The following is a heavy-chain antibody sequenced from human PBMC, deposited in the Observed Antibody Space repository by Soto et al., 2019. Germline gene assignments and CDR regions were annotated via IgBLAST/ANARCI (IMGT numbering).Heavy chain of an antibody. J-gene: IGHJ5*02. V-gene: IGHV3-30*18. CDR2: ISYDENTK. D-gene: IGHD6-13*01. CDR1: GFTFSTYG. Sequence: QVQLVESGGGVVQPGRSLRLSCEASGFTFSTYGMQWVRQAPGKELEWVADISYDENTKYYADTLKGRFTISRDNSKNTLYLEMNSLRPEDTAVYYFAKEVLAAGTGWFDPWGQGTLVTVSS. CDR3: AKEVLAAGTGWFDP.